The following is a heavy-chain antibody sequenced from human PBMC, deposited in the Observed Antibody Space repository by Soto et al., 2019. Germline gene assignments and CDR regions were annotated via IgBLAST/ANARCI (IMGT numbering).Heavy chain of an antibody. CDR3: ARDYIAAPDYYYYYMDV. V-gene: IGHV1-3*01. CDR2: INAGNGNT. Sequence: ASVKVSCKASGYTFTSYAMHLVRQAPGQKLEWMGWINAGNGNTKYSQKFQGRVTITRDTSASTAYMELSSLRSEDTAVYYCARDYIAAPDYYYYYMDVWGKGTTVTVSS. J-gene: IGHJ6*03. CDR1: GYTFTSYA. D-gene: IGHD6-6*01.